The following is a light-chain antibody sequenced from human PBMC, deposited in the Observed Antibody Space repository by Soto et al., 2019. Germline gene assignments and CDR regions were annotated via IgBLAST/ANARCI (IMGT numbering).Light chain of an antibody. CDR2: EVS. Sequence: QSALTQPASVSGSPGPSVTISCTGTSSDGGSYNLVSWYQQHPGKAPKLMIYEVSKRPSGVSNRFSGSKSGNTASLTISGLQAEDEADYYCCSYAGSTTFRVFGGGTKLTVL. CDR3: CSYAGSTTFRV. J-gene: IGLJ3*02. CDR1: SSDGGSYNL. V-gene: IGLV2-23*02.